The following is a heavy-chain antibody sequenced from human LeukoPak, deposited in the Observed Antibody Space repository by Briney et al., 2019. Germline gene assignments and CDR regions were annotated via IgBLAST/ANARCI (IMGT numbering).Heavy chain of an antibody. D-gene: IGHD3-10*01. Sequence: GGSLRLSCAASGFTVSSNYMSWVRQAPGKGLEWVANIQQDGSEKYYVDSVKGRFSISRDNAKNSVDLQMNSLRAEDTAVYYCASTNVYYYGSGTDYWGQGILVTVSS. J-gene: IGHJ4*02. V-gene: IGHV3-7*01. CDR1: GFTVSSNY. CDR2: IQQDGSEK. CDR3: ASTNVYYYGSGTDY.